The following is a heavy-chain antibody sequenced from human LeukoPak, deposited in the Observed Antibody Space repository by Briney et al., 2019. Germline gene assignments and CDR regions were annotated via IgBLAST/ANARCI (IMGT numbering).Heavy chain of an antibody. CDR3: ARDGDIAAAGVLDY. CDR1: GFTFSSYS. V-gene: IGHV3-21*01. CDR2: ISSSSSYI. J-gene: IGHJ4*02. Sequence: GGSLRLSCAASGFTFSSYSMNWVRQAPGKGLEWVSSISSSSSYIYYADSVNGRFTISRDNAKNSLYLQMNSLRAEDTAMYYCARDGDIAAAGVLDYWGQGTLVTVSS. D-gene: IGHD6-13*01.